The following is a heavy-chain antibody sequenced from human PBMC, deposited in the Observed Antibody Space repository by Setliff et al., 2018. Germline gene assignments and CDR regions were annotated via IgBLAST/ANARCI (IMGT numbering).Heavy chain of an antibody. Sequence: SETLSLTCGVFGESFSGFHWSWIRQPPGKGLEWIGEINHSGNTNYNPSLKSRVTISLDTPENEFSLKLSPVTAADTAVYYCARAHTWSLPNDNSGYPGWFDPWGQGTLVTVSS. CDR2: INHSGNT. V-gene: IGHV4-34*01. D-gene: IGHD3-22*01. J-gene: IGHJ5*02. CDR1: GESFSGFH. CDR3: ARAHTWSLPNDNSGYPGWFDP.